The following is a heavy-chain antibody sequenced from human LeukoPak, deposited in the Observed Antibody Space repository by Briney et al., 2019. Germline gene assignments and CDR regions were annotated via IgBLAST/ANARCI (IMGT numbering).Heavy chain of an antibody. J-gene: IGHJ4*02. Sequence: GGSLRLSCAASGFTFSSYGMHWVRQAPGKGLEWVAVMSNDGSNKYYADSVKGRFTVSRDNFENILYVQMNNLRAGDTAVYYCARGSIELWTNFDYWGQGALVTVSP. CDR3: ARGSIELWTNFDY. CDR2: MSNDGSNK. D-gene: IGHD2/OR15-2a*01. V-gene: IGHV3-30*03. CDR1: GFTFSSYG.